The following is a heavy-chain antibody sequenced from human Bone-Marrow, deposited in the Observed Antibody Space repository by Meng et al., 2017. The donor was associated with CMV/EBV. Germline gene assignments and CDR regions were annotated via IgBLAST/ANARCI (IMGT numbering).Heavy chain of an antibody. CDR1: GFTFSSYA. CDR2: IGSDGSGT. D-gene: IGHD1-26*01. CDR3: ARGWDYWYFDL. Sequence: GESLKISCAASGFTFSSYAMHWVRQAPGRGLEYVSAIGSDGSGTSYADSVKGRFTISRDNSKNTLFLQMGSLRAEDMAVYYCARGWDYWYFDLWGRGTLVTGSS. V-gene: IGHV3-64*02. J-gene: IGHJ2*01.